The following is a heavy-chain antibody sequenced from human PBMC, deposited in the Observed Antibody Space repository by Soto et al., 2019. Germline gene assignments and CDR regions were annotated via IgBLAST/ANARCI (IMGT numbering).Heavy chain of an antibody. J-gene: IGHJ1*01. CDR2: VYYTGST. CDR3: ASPPPLTVPTIEAEFFQH. Sequence: QLQLQESGPGLVKPSETLSLTCTVSGGSVTTSSYYWAWIRQPPGRGLEWIGTVYYTGSTYYNPSLNNRVTISVDTSRNQFSLKLNSVTAADTAVYYCASPPPLTVPTIEAEFFQHWGQGTLVTVSS. CDR1: GGSVTTSSYY. D-gene: IGHD2-15*01. V-gene: IGHV4-39*01.